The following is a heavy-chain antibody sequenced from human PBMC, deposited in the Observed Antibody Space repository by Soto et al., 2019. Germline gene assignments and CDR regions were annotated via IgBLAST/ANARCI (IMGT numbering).Heavy chain of an antibody. CDR3: ARDQNLPPRASEYSAYYYYGMDV. CDR1: GDSVSSNSAA. Sequence: PSQTLSLTCAISGDSVSSNSAAWNWIRQSPSRGLEWLGRTYYRSKWYNDYAVSVKSRITINPDTSKNQFSLQLNSVTPEDTAVYYCARDQNLPPRASEYSAYYYYGMDVWGQGTTVTVSS. J-gene: IGHJ6*02. V-gene: IGHV6-1*01. CDR2: TYYRSKWYN. D-gene: IGHD6-6*01.